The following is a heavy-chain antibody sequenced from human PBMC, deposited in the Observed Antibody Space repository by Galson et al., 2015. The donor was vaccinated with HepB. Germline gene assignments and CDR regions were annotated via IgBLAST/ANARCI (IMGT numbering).Heavy chain of an antibody. D-gene: IGHD6-19*01. J-gene: IGHJ6*02. CDR3: ARDRGDSGGWYGSYYYGTDV. V-gene: IGHV1-2*04. CDR1: GYTFTGYY. Sequence: SVKVSCKASGYTFTGYYMHWVRQAPGQGLEWMGWINPNSGGTNYAQKFQGWVTMTRDTSISTAYMELSRLRSDDTAVYYCARDRGDSGGWYGSYYYGTDVWGQGTTVTVSS. CDR2: INPNSGGT.